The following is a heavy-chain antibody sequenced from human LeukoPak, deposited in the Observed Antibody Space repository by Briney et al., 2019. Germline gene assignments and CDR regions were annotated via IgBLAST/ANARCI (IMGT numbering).Heavy chain of an antibody. CDR2: IATSSDYI. CDR3: ARGRSITILRGVAISDGFDI. V-gene: IGHV3-21*06. Sequence: PGGSLRLSCAASGFTFSTYSMNWVRQAPGKGLEWVTSIATSSDYIYYAGSLKGRFTISRDNAKNSLYLHMNSLRPDDTAVYYCARGRSITILRGVAISDGFDIWGQGTKVTVS. CDR1: GFTFSTYS. D-gene: IGHD3-10*01. J-gene: IGHJ3*02.